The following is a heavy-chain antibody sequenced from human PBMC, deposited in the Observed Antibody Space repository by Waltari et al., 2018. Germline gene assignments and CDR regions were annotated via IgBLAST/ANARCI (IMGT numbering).Heavy chain of an antibody. CDR1: GGSISSSSYY. CDR3: ARSRYCSGGSCYSSAYYYGMDV. D-gene: IGHD2-15*01. V-gene: IGHV4-39*07. Sequence: QLQLQESGPGLVKPSETLSLTCTVSGGSISSSSYYWGWIRQPPGKGLEWIGSIYYSGSTYYTPSLKSRVTISVDTSKNQFSLKLSSVTAADTAVYYCARSRYCSGGSCYSSAYYYGMDVWGQGTTVTVSS. J-gene: IGHJ6*02. CDR2: IYYSGST.